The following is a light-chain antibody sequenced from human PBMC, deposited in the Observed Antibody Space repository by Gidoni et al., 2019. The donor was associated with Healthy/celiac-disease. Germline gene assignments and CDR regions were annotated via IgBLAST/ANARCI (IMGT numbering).Light chain of an antibody. J-gene: IGLJ1*01. CDR2: EVS. CDR3: SSYAGSNNFV. V-gene: IGLV2-8*01. Sequence: QSALTQPPYASGSHGQAVTISCTGTSSDVGGYNYVSWYQQHPGKAPKLMIYEVSKRPSGVPDRFSGSKSGNTASLTVSGLQAEDEADYYCSSYAGSNNFVFGTGTKVTVL. CDR1: SSDVGGYNY.